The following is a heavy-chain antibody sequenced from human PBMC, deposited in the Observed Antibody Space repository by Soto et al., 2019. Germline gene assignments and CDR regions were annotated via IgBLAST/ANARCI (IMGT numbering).Heavy chain of an antibody. J-gene: IGHJ4*02. CDR2: ISSSNSTI. CDR1: GFNFSCYS. D-gene: IGHD6-6*01. Sequence: GGSLRLSCVSSGFNFSCYSMNWVRQGPGKGLEWVSYISSSNSTIDYADSVKGRFTISRDNAKNLLYLQMNSLRDVDTAVYYCAKWDWRSSSNYWGQGTLVTVSS. V-gene: IGHV3-48*02. CDR3: AKWDWRSSSNY.